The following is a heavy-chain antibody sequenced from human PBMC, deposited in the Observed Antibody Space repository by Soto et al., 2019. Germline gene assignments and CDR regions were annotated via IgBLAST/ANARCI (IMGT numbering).Heavy chain of an antibody. J-gene: IGHJ4*02. Sequence: SETLSLTCTVSGGSISSGDYYWSWIRQPPGKGLEWIGYIYYSGSTYYNPSLKSRVTISVDTSKNQFSLKLSSVTAADTAVYYCARESRITGWLRFDYWGQGTLVTVSS. CDR2: IYYSGST. CDR3: ARESRITGWLRFDY. D-gene: IGHD5-12*01. V-gene: IGHV4-30-4*01. CDR1: GGSISSGDYY.